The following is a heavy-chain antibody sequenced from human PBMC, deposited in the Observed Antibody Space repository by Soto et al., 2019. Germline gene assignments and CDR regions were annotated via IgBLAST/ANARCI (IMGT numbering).Heavy chain of an antibody. V-gene: IGHV4-39*01. Sequence: SETLSLTCTVSGDSIISSDFYWGWVRQPPGKGLEWIGSIFYLGSSYYNPSLKSRVTMSVDTSKNQFSLRLRSVTAADTALYFCARNYLALRKNNWFDTWGQGIMATVSS. CDR1: GDSIISSDFY. J-gene: IGHJ5*02. CDR3: ARNYLALRKNNWFDT. CDR2: IFYLGSS. D-gene: IGHD1-7*01.